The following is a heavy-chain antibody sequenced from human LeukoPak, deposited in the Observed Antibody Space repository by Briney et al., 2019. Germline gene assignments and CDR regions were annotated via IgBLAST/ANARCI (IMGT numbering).Heavy chain of an antibody. Sequence: GASVKVSSKPSGGTFSSYAISWVRQAPEQGLEWMGGIFPIFGIANYAQKFQGRVTITADESTSTAYMELSSLRSEDTAVYYCARDRRYYYDSSGSIGSYSVNWFDPWGQGTLVTVSS. D-gene: IGHD3-22*01. CDR3: ARDRRYYYDSSGSIGSYSVNWFDP. CDR2: IFPIFGIA. J-gene: IGHJ5*02. V-gene: IGHV1-69*13. CDR1: GGTFSSYA.